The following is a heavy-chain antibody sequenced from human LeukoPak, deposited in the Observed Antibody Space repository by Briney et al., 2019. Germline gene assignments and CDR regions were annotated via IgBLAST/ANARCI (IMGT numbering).Heavy chain of an antibody. J-gene: IGHJ4*02. CDR1: NGSITSTSYY. CDR3: ARQGGGDFVDS. V-gene: IGHV4-39*01. D-gene: IGHD4-17*01. Sequence: SETLSLTCFVSNGSITSTSYYWAWIRQSPGKGLEWIGTTSSGGSAYYKASLKSRVTISVDTSTTQLSLRLTSVTAADTAVYYCARQGGGDFVDSWGQGTLVSVS. CDR2: TSSGGSA.